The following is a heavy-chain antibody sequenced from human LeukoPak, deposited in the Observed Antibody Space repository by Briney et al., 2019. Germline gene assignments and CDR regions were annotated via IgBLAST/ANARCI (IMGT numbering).Heavy chain of an antibody. J-gene: IGHJ1*01. CDR3: ARADDSSGWH. Sequence: GGSLRLSCAASGFTFSSFDLNWVRQAPGRGLEWVSHISGSGNTIYYADSVKGRFTISRDNGKNSLYLQMNSLRAEDTAVYYCARADDSSGWHWGQGTLVTVSS. CDR2: ISGSGNTI. CDR1: GFTFSSFD. D-gene: IGHD3-22*01. V-gene: IGHV3-48*03.